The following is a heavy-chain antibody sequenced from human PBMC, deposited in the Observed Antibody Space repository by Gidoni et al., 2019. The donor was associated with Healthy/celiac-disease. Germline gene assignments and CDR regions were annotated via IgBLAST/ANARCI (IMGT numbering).Heavy chain of an antibody. CDR1: GFTFSSYS. D-gene: IGHD3-16*01. J-gene: IGHJ3*02. CDR2: ISSSSSYI. V-gene: IGHV3-21*01. CDR3: ARDVGRRGDGDAFDI. Sequence: EVQLVESGGGLVKPGGSLRLSCAASGFTFSSYSMNWVRQAPGKGLEWVSSISSSSSYIYYADSVKGRFTISRDNAKNSLYLQMNSLRAEDTAVYYCARDVGRRGDGDAFDIWGQGTMVTVSS.